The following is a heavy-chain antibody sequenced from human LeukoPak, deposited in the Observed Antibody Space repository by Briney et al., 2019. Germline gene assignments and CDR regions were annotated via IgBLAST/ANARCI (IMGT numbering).Heavy chain of an antibody. Sequence: PGGTLRLSCAASGFTFSSYGMSWVRQAPGKGLEWVSAISGSGGSTYYADSVKGRFTISRDNSKNTLYLQMNSLRAEDTAVYYCAKGGSSGWYPHNYYYYYMDVWGKGTTVTISS. CDR3: AKGGSSGWYPHNYYYYYMDV. CDR1: GFTFSSYG. D-gene: IGHD6-19*01. V-gene: IGHV3-23*01. CDR2: ISGSGGST. J-gene: IGHJ6*03.